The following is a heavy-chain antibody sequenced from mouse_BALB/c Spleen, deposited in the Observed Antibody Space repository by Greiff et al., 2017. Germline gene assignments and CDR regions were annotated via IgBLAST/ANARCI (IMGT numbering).Heavy chain of an antibody. D-gene: IGHD1-1*01. CDR2: ISSGSSTI. CDR3: AISSYYYGSSSPFAY. CDR1: GFTFSSFG. V-gene: IGHV5-17*02. J-gene: IGHJ3*01. Sequence: DVKLVESGGGLVQPGGSRKLSCAASGFTFSSFGMHWVRQAPEKGLEWVAYISSGSSTIYYADTVKGRFTISRDNPKNTLFLQMTSLRSEDTAMYYCAISSYYYGSSSPFAYWGQGTLVTVSA.